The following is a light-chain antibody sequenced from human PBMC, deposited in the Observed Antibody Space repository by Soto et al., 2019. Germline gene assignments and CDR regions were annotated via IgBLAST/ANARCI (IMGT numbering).Light chain of an antibody. J-gene: IGKJ2*01. CDR2: GAS. Sequence: EIVLTQSPGTRSLSPGERATLSCRASQSVSSNYLAWYQQKPGQAPRLLIHGASSRAAGIPDRFSGSGSGTDFTLTISRLEPEDFAVYYCQRYGGSPFSFGQGTKLEIK. V-gene: IGKV3-20*01. CDR3: QRYGGSPFS. CDR1: QSVSSNY.